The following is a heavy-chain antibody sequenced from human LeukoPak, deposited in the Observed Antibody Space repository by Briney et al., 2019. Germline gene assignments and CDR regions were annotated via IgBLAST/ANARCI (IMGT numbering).Heavy chain of an antibody. CDR3: TTDRYYYDSSGYYGY. CDR2: IKSKTDGGTT. V-gene: IGHV3-15*01. D-gene: IGHD3-22*01. Sequence: PGGSLRLSCAASGFTFSNAWMSWVRQAPGKGLEWVGRIKSKTDGGTTDYAAPVKGRFTISRDDSKNTLYLQMNSLKTEDTAVYYCTTDRYYYDSSGYYGYWGQGTLVTVSS. CDR1: GFTFSNAW. J-gene: IGHJ4*02.